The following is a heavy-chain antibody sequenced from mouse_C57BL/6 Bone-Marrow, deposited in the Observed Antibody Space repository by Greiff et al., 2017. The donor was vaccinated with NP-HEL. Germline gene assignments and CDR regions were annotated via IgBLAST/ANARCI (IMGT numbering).Heavy chain of an antibody. Sequence: VQLQQPGAELVMPGASVKLSCKASGYTFTSYWMHWVKQRPGQGLEWIGEIDPSDSYTNSNQKFKGKSTLTVDKSSSTAYMQLSSLTSEDSAVYYCARSCDYWGQGTTLTVSA. CDR2: IDPSDSYT. CDR3: ARSCDY. CDR1: GYTFTSYW. V-gene: IGHV1-69*01. J-gene: IGHJ2*01.